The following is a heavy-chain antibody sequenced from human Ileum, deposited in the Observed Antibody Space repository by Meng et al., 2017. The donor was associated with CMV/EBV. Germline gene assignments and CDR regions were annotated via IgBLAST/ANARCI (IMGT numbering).Heavy chain of an antibody. V-gene: IGHV3-30*04. Sequence: CAASGCTFSSCAMHWVRQAPGKGLEWVAVISYDGSTKYYADSVKGRFTISRDNSKNTLYLQMNSLRAEDTAVYYCARVHDYSNPFGYWGQGTLVTVSS. CDR1: GCTFSSCA. D-gene: IGHD4-11*01. CDR3: ARVHDYSNPFGY. J-gene: IGHJ4*02. CDR2: ISYDGSTK.